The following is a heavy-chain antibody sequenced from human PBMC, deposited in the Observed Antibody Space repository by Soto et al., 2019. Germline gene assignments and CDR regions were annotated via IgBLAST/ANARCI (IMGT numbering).Heavy chain of an antibody. V-gene: IGHV1-18*04. J-gene: IGHJ4*02. CDR1: GYTFTSYG. Sequence: ASVKVSCTASGYTFTSYGISWVRQAPGQGLEWMGWISAYNGNTNYAQKLQGRVTMTTDTSTSTAYMELRSLRSDDTAVYYCARGPRIAVAGPEFDYWGQGTLVTVPQ. CDR2: ISAYNGNT. CDR3: ARGPRIAVAGPEFDY. D-gene: IGHD6-19*01.